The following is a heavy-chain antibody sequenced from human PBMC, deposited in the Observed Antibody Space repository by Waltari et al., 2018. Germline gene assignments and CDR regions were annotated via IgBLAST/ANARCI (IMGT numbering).Heavy chain of an antibody. CDR3: ARFLGGGDY. Sequence: QVQLVQSGAEVKKPGSSVKVSCKASGGTFSSYAISWVRQAPGQGLEGVGGIIPIFGTAEYAQKFQGGVTITADESPSTAYMGLSSLRSGDTAVYCCARFLGGGDYWGQGTLVTVSS. D-gene: IGHD1-26*01. CDR1: GGTFSSYA. CDR2: IIPIFGTA. V-gene: IGHV1-69*01. J-gene: IGHJ4*02.